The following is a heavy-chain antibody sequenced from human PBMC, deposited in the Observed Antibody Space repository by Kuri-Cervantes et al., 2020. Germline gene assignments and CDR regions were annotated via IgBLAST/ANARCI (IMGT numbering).Heavy chain of an antibody. D-gene: IGHD3-22*01. V-gene: IGHV4-34*01. Sequence: ESLKISCAVYGGSFSGYYWSWIRQPPGKGLEWIGEINHSGSTNYNPSLKSRVTISVDMSKNQFSLKLSSVTAADTAVYYCARVASPTNYYDSSGYRFDYWGQGTLVTVSS. CDR1: GGSFSGYY. J-gene: IGHJ4*02. CDR3: ARVASPTNYYDSSGYRFDY. CDR2: INHSGST.